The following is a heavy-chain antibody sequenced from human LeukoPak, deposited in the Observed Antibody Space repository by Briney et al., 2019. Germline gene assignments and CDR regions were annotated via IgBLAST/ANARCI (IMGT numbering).Heavy chain of an antibody. V-gene: IGHV4-59*08. CDR2: IFYSDNTKYNSRST. Sequence: PSETLSLTCTVSGGSITGFYWGWIRQPPGKGLEWVGYIFYSDNTKYNSRSTKYNPSLRSRLTISVDTSKNQFSLKLSSVTAADTALYYCAKIITGAVALDPWGQGILVTVSS. CDR1: GGSITGFY. D-gene: IGHD1-14*01. J-gene: IGHJ5*02. CDR3: AKIITGAVALDP.